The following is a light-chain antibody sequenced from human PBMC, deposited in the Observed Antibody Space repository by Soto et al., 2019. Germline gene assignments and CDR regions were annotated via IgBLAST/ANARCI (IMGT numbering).Light chain of an antibody. CDR2: EVN. J-gene: IGLJ1*01. CDR3: SSYTTSSTLV. Sequence: QSALTQPASVSGSPGQSITISCTGTSSDVGAYNYVSWYQQRPGKAPQLMIYEVNNRPSGVSHRFSGSKSGNTASLTISGLQAEDESDYYCSSYTTSSTLVFGTGTKVTAL. V-gene: IGLV2-14*01. CDR1: SSDVGAYNY.